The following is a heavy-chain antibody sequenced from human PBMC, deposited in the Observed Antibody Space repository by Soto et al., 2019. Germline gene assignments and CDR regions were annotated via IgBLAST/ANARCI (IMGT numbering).Heavy chain of an antibody. CDR2: IYTSGTT. J-gene: IGHJ6*02. CDR1: GGSIRSYY. CDR3: AREGSSGFGMDV. V-gene: IGHV4-4*07. Sequence: QVQLQQSGPGLVKPSETLSLTCTVSGGSIRSYYWSWIRQPAGKALEWIGRIYTSGTTNYNPSLKSRVTILLDTSKNQFSLDLSSVTEADTAVYYCAREGSSGFGMDVWGQGTTVTVSS. D-gene: IGHD6-25*01.